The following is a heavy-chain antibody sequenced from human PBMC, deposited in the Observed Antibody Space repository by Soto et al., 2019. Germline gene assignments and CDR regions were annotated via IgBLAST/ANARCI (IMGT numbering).Heavy chain of an antibody. CDR2: IFSGVDK. J-gene: IGHJ4*02. V-gene: IGHV2-26*01. Sequence: QVTLKESGPVLVKPTETLTLTCTVSGFSLNNDEVGVAWVRQPPGRALEWLAHIFSGVDKSYTTSLKSRLAISRDTSKSQVVLSMTDVDPLDTATYYCTRIREGFDSWGQGILVTVSS. CDR3: TRIREGFDS. CDR1: GFSLNNDEVG.